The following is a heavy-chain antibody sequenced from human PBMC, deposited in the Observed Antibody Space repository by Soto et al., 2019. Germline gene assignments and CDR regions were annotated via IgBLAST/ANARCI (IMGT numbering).Heavy chain of an antibody. CDR2: IYYSGST. J-gene: IGHJ5*02. CDR3: ARDWYDSSGSWFDP. Sequence: PSETLSLTCTVSGGSISSGGYYWSWIRQHPGKGLEWIGYIYYSGSTYYNPSLKSRVTISVDTSKNQFSLKLSSVTAADTAVYYCARDWYDSSGSWFDPWGQGTLGTVSS. D-gene: IGHD3-22*01. CDR1: GGSISSGGYY. V-gene: IGHV4-31*02.